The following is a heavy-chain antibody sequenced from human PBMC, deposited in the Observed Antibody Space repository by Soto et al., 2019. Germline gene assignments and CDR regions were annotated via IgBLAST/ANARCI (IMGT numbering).Heavy chain of an antibody. CDR3: AKVMADNDAFDI. J-gene: IGHJ3*02. V-gene: IGHV3-9*01. D-gene: IGHD2-8*01. CDR1: GFTFDDYA. CDR2: ISWNSGSI. Sequence: EVQLVESGGGLVQPGRSLRLSCAASGFTFDDYAMHWVRQAPGKGLEWVSGISWNSGSIGYADSVKGRFTISRDNAKNSLYLQMNSLRAEDTALYYCAKVMADNDAFDIWGQGTMVTVSS.